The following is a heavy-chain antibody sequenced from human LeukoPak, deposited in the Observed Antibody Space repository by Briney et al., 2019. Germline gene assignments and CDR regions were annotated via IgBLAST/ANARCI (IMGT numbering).Heavy chain of an antibody. CDR1: GFTFSDYY. CDR2: ISSSGKTI. CDR3: ARGKPHAVLGSYYYGMDV. Sequence: GGSLRLSCAASGFTFSDYYMSWIRQAPGKGLEWVSYISSSGKTIYYADSVKGRFTISRDNAKNSLYLQMNSLRAEDTAVYYCARGKPHAVLGSYYYGMDVWGQGTTVTVPS. D-gene: IGHD5-12*01. J-gene: IGHJ6*02. V-gene: IGHV3-11*01.